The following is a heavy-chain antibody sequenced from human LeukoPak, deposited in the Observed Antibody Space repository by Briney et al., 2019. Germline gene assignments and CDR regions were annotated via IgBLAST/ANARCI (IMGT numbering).Heavy chain of an antibody. J-gene: IGHJ4*02. V-gene: IGHV4-59*01. CDR3: ASLEEYGTYHY. CDR1: SDSISSYY. Sequence: PSETLSLTCTVSSDSISSYYWNWIRQPPGKGLEWIGYINYRGATNYNPSLKTRVTISADTSKNQFSLKLSSVTAADTAVYYCASLEEYGTYHYWGQGTLVTVSS. D-gene: IGHD3-16*02. CDR2: INYRGAT.